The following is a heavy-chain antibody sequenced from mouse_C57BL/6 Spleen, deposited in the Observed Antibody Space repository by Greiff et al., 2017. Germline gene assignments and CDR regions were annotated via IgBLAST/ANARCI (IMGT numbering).Heavy chain of an antibody. J-gene: IGHJ1*03. CDR3: ARVYRGYFDV. V-gene: IGHV7-1*01. CDR1: GFTFSDFY. Sequence: EVKVVESGGGLVQSGRSLRLSCATSGFTFSDFYMEWVRQAPGKGLEWIAASRNKANDYTTEYSASVKGRFIVSRDTSQSILYLQMNALRAEDTAIYYCARVYRGYFDVWGTGTTVTVSS. CDR2: SRNKANDYTT. D-gene: IGHD5-1-1*01.